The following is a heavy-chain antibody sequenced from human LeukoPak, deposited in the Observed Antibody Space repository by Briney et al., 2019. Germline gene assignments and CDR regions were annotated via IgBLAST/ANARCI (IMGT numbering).Heavy chain of an antibody. D-gene: IGHD6-19*01. CDR2: ISSSSSYI. CDR3: ARDGHIAVAGTRVDY. Sequence: GGSLRLSRAASGFTFSSYSMNWVRQAPGKGLEWVSSISSSSSYIYYADSVKGRFTISRDNAKNSLYLQMNSLRAEDTAVYYCARDGHIAVAGTRVDYWGQGTLVTVSS. CDR1: GFTFSSYS. J-gene: IGHJ4*02. V-gene: IGHV3-21*01.